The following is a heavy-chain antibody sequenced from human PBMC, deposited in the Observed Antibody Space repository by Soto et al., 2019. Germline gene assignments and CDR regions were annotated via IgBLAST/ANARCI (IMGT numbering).Heavy chain of an antibody. CDR3: AGRYGGNLDN. V-gene: IGHV4-31*03. D-gene: IGHD3-16*01. CDR1: GGSIRSGTYY. Sequence: SETLSLTCTVSGGSIRSGTYYWNWIRQHPGKGLEWIGYIYHSGSTYYNPSLESRVSISLDASKNNFSLKLSSVTAADTAVYYCAGRYGGNLDNWDEGPLGTVS. CDR2: IYHSGST. J-gene: IGHJ4*02.